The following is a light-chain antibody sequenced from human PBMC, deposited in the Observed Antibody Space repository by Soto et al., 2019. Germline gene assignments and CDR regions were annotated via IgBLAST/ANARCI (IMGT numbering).Light chain of an antibody. V-gene: IGKV3-20*01. CDR2: GAS. J-gene: IGKJ2*01. Sequence: EIVLTQSPGTLSLSPGERATLSCRASQSVSSSSLAWYQQKPGQAPRLLIYGASSRATGIPDRFSGSGSGTDFTRTISRLEPEDFAVYYCQQYGSSPLMYSFGQGTKLEIK. CDR1: QSVSSSS. CDR3: QQYGSSPLMYS.